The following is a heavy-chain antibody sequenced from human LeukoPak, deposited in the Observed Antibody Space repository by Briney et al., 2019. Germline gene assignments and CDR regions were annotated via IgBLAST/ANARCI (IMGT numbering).Heavy chain of an antibody. J-gene: IGHJ4*02. CDR3: ARGARQWLVPDFDY. CDR2: IKQDGSEK. V-gene: IGHV3-7*01. Sequence: GGSLRLSCAASRFTFSSYWMSWVSQAPGKGLECVANIKQDGSEKYYVDSVKGRFTISRDNAKNSLYLQMNSLRAEDTAVYYCARGARQWLVPDFDYWGQGTLVTVSS. CDR1: RFTFSSYW. D-gene: IGHD6-19*01.